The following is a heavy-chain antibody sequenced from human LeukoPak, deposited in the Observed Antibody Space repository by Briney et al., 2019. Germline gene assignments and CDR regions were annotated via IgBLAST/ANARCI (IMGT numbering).Heavy chain of an antibody. V-gene: IGHV4-34*01. J-gene: IGHJ5*02. D-gene: IGHD3-22*01. Sequence: PSETLSLTCAVYGGSFSGYYWSWIRQPPGKGLEWIGEINHSGSTNYNPSLKSRVTISVDTSKNQFSLKLSSVTAADTAVYYCARLGEGSWYCDSTGANWFDPWGQGTLATVSS. CDR2: INHSGST. CDR3: ARLGEGSWYCDSTGANWFDP. CDR1: GGSFSGYY.